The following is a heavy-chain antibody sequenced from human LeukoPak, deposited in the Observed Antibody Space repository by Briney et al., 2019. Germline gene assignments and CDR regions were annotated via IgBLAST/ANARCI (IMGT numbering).Heavy chain of an antibody. CDR1: GFTFSSYA. CDR2: ISGSGGST. V-gene: IGHV3-23*01. CDR3: AKVPSYYYYYYMDV. J-gene: IGHJ6*03. Sequence: TGGSLRLSCAASGFTFSSYAMSWVRQAPGKGLEWVSAISGSGGSTYYADSVKGRFTISRDNSKNTLYLQMNSLRAEDTAVYYCAKVPSYYYYYYMDVWGKGTTVTVSS.